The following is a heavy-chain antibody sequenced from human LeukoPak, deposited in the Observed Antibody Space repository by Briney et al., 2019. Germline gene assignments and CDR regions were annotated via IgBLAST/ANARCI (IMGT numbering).Heavy chain of an antibody. Sequence: SETLSLTCTVSGGSVSSGSYYWSWIRQPPGKGLEWIGEINHSGSTNYNPSLKSRVTISVDTSKNQFSLKLSSVTAADTAVYYCARGVAYYYDSSGYYRFDYWGQGTLVTVSS. CDR1: GGSVSSGSYY. CDR2: INHSGST. J-gene: IGHJ4*02. CDR3: ARGVAYYYDSSGYYRFDY. V-gene: IGHV4-39*07. D-gene: IGHD3-22*01.